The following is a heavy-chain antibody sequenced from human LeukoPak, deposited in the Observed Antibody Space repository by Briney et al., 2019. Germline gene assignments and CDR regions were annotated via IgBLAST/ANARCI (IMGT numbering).Heavy chain of an antibody. Sequence: ASVKVSCKASGYTFTGYYMHWVRQAPGQGLAWMGWINPNSGGTNYAQKFQGRVTMTRDTSISTAYMELSRLRSDDTAVYYCARGDIAVAGRGLNWFDPWGQGTLVTVSS. CDR3: ARGDIAVAGRGLNWFDP. J-gene: IGHJ5*02. V-gene: IGHV1-2*02. D-gene: IGHD6-19*01. CDR2: INPNSGGT. CDR1: GYTFTGYY.